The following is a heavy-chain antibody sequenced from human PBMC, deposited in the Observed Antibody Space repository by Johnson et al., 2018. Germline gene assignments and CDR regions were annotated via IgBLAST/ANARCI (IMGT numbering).Heavy chain of an antibody. CDR2: IIPILGII. CDR3: AREGYGGYFHAFDI. V-gene: IGHV1-69*09. Sequence: VQLVESGAEVKKPGSSVKVSCKASGGTFSSYAISWVRQAPGQGLEWMGRIIPILGIINHAQKFQGRVTITADKSTSTAYMELSSLRSEDTAVYYCAREGYGGYFHAFDIWGQGTMVTVSS. D-gene: IGHD4-17*01. CDR1: GGTFSSYA. J-gene: IGHJ3*02.